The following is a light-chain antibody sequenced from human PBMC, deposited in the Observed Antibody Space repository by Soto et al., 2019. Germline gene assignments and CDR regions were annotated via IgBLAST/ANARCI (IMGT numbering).Light chain of an antibody. CDR2: EVS. J-gene: IGLJ1*01. CDR3: TSYTRSNTYV. CDR1: SSDVGGYDY. Sequence: QSALTQPASVSGSPGQSITISCTGASSDVGGYDYVSWYQQHPGKAPKLMIYEVSNRPSGVSNRFSGSKSANTASLTISGLQAEDEADEYCTSYTRSNTYVFGTGTKVTVL. V-gene: IGLV2-14*01.